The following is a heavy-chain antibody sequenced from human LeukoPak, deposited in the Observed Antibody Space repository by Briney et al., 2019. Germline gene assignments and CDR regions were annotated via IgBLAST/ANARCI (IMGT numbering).Heavy chain of an antibody. J-gene: IGHJ3*02. CDR1: GYTFTSYG. D-gene: IGHD3-10*01. CDR2: ISAYNGNT. CDR3: ARGGYGSGSYYTYDAFDI. Sequence: ASVKVSCKASGYTFTSYGISWVRQAPGQGLEWMGWISAYNGNTNYAQKLQGRVTMTTDTSTSTAYMELRSLRSDDTAVYYCARGGYGSGSYYTYDAFDIWGQGTMVTVSS. V-gene: IGHV1-18*01.